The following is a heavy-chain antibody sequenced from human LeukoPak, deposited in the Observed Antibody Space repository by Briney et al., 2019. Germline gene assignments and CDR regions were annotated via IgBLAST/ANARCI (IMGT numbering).Heavy chain of an antibody. Sequence: RTGGSLRLSCAASGFTFSSYAMSWVRQAPGKGLEWVSAISGSGGSTYYADSVKGRFTISRDNSKNTLYLQMNSLRAEDTAVYYCAKGDSSSWFLAGHYWGQGTLVTVSS. CDR1: GFTFSSYA. D-gene: IGHD6-13*01. CDR2: ISGSGGST. J-gene: IGHJ4*02. V-gene: IGHV3-23*01. CDR3: AKGDSSSWFLAGHY.